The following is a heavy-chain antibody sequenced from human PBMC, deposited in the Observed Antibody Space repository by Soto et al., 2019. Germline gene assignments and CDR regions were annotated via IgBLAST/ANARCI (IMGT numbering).Heavy chain of an antibody. V-gene: IGHV3-66*01. CDR1: GFTASSNY. CDR3: ARDFVVGGPTINYYYGMDV. Sequence: GGSLRLSCAASGFTASSNYMSWVRQAPRKGLEWISIIYSAGNTYYADSVKGRFTISRDNSKNTLYLQMNSLGAEDTAVYYCARDFVVGGPTINYYYGMDVWGQGTTVTVSS. J-gene: IGHJ6*02. CDR2: IYSAGNT. D-gene: IGHD1-26*01.